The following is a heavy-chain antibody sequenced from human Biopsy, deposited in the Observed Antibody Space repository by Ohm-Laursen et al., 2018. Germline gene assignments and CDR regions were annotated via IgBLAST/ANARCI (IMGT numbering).Heavy chain of an antibody. Sequence: SVKVSCKASGYTFTDYGVSWVRQAPGQGLEWMGWITTYNGNTNYAQKVQGRVTMTTDTSTSTAYMELRSLRSDDTAVYYCARDRGYYYYYGMDVWGQGTTVTVSS. J-gene: IGHJ6*02. CDR1: GYTFTDYG. D-gene: IGHD3-10*01. V-gene: IGHV1-18*01. CDR2: ITTYNGNT. CDR3: ARDRGYYYYYGMDV.